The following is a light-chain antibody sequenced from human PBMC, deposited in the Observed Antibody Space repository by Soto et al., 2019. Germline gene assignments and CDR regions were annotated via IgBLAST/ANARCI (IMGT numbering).Light chain of an antibody. CDR1: QSISSY. CDR3: QQRDSTLGT. V-gene: IGKV1-39*01. Sequence: DIQMTQSPSSLSASVGDRVTITCRASQSISSYLNWYQQKPGKAPKLLIYAASSLHSGVPTRFSGSGSGTDVTLTISSLQPEYFATYYCQQRDSTLGTFGPGTKVDIK. CDR2: AAS. J-gene: IGKJ3*01.